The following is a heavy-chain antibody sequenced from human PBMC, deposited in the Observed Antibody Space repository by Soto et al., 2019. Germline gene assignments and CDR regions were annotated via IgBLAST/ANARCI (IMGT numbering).Heavy chain of an antibody. CDR1: GGLFSSYP. CDR3: ARCRSAYTWFSDS. CDR2: LIPVFQTA. D-gene: IGHD3-16*01. V-gene: IGHV1-69*06. Sequence: QVQLVQSGAEVKKPGSSVKVSCKASGGLFSSYPISWVRQAPGQGLEWMGGLIPVFQTAYYTQRFQGRVTITPARYTNRAYMKLRSLSSEDTAIYCCARCRSAYTWFSDSGGEGTPVTVS. J-gene: IGHJ4*02.